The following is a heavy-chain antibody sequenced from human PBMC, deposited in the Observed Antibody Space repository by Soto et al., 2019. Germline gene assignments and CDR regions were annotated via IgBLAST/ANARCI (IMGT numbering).Heavy chain of an antibody. Sequence: SETLSLTCTVPGGSISSSYWSWIRQPPGKGLEWLAYIYDDGSANYNPSLKSRATISLDMSKNQFSLKLTSVTAADTAVYYCARDKYCSGGSCRKNWFDPWGQGTLVTVSS. D-gene: IGHD2-15*01. J-gene: IGHJ5*02. CDR3: ARDKYCSGGSCRKNWFDP. V-gene: IGHV4-59*01. CDR1: GGSISSSY. CDR2: IYDDGSA.